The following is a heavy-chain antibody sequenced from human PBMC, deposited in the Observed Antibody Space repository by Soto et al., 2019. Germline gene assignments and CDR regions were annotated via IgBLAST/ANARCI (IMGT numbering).Heavy chain of an antibody. CDR3: APFGSGYDPWWGFDY. CDR1: GFTFSSYA. D-gene: IGHD5-12*01. Sequence: EVQLLESGGGLVRPGGSLRLSCAASGFTFSSYAMSWVRQAPGKGLEWVSAISGSGGSTYYADSVKGRFTISRDNSKNTLYLQMNSLRAEDTAVYYCAPFGSGYDPWWGFDYWGQGTLVTVSS. J-gene: IGHJ4*02. CDR2: ISGSGGST. V-gene: IGHV3-23*01.